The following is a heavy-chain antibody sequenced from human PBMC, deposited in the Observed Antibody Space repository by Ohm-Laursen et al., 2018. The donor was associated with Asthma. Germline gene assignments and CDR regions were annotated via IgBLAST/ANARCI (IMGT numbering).Heavy chain of an antibody. D-gene: IGHD1-26*01. CDR1: GYTFSRYS. J-gene: IGHJ1*01. Sequence: SLRLSCAASGYTFSRYSIHWVRQVPGKGLEWVASISNASTFIYYADSVRGRFTTSRDNAKNSVYLQMNSLRAEDTALYYCAGISPEWELPWREYSLHHWGQGTQVTVSS. CDR3: AGISPEWELPWREYSLHH. V-gene: IGHV3-21*01. CDR2: ISNASTFI.